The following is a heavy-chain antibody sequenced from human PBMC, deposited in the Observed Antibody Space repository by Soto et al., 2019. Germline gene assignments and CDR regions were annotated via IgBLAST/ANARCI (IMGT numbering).Heavy chain of an antibody. J-gene: IGHJ4*02. CDR2: ISASGGTT. V-gene: IGHV3-23*01. D-gene: IGHD6-19*01. CDR1: GFNFSNYA. Sequence: EMQLLESGGGLVQPGGSLRLSCAASGFNFSNYAMRWVRQAPGKGLEWVSGISASGGTTYYADSVKGRFTISSDNPKNTLYLQVNSLRAEDTAVYYCAKDRKSGSGWYWDYWGQGTLVTVSS. CDR3: AKDRKSGSGWYWDY.